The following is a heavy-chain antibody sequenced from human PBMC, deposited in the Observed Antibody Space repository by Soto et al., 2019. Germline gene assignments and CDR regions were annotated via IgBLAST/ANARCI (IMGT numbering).Heavy chain of an antibody. CDR3: ARDVGSSHGPGHPHYFDY. J-gene: IGHJ4*02. CDR2: IHYSGST. D-gene: IGHD2-2*01. V-gene: IGHV4-59*12. Sequence: SETLSLTCTVSRGSITGYYWSWIRQPPGKGLEWIGDIHYSGSTKYNPSLKSRATISLDMSKNQFSLNLNSVTAADTAVYYCARDVGSSHGPGHPHYFDYWGQGTLVTVSS. CDR1: RGSITGYY.